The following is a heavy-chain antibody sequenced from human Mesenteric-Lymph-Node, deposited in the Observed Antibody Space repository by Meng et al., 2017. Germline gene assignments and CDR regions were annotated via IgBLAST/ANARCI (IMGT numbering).Heavy chain of an antibody. J-gene: IGHJ4*02. D-gene: IGHD1-1*01. CDR2: ISSSGSTI. Sequence: GESLKISCAASGFTFSSYGMHWVRQAPGKGLEWVSYISSSGSTIYYADSVKGRFTISRDNSKNSLYMQMNSLRAEDTAVYFCARGNDAHFWGQGTLVTVSS. V-gene: IGHV3-48*04. CDR1: GFTFSSYG. CDR3: ARGNDAHF.